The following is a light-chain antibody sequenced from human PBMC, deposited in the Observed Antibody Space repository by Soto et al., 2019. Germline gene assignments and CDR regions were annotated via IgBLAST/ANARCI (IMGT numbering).Light chain of an antibody. V-gene: IGLV2-8*01. CDR1: SSDVGGYNY. CDR3: SSYAGSNNFV. J-gene: IGLJ1*01. Sequence: QSALTQPPSASGSPGQSVTISCTGTSSDVGGYNYVSWYQQHPDKAPKVMIYEVNKRPSGVPDRFSGSKSGNTASLTVSGLQADDEGDYYCSSYAGSNNFVFGTGTKLTVL. CDR2: EVN.